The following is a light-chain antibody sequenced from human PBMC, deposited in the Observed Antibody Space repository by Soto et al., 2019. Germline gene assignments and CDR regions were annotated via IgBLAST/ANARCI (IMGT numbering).Light chain of an antibody. J-gene: IGKJ1*01. CDR2: GAS. Sequence: EIVMTQSPATLSVSPGERATLSCGASQSVSSNLAWYQQKPGQAPRLLIYGASTRATGIPARFSGSGSGTEFTLTISSLQSEDFAFYYCQQYNNWPRTFGQGTKVEIK. V-gene: IGKV3-15*01. CDR1: QSVSSN. CDR3: QQYNNWPRT.